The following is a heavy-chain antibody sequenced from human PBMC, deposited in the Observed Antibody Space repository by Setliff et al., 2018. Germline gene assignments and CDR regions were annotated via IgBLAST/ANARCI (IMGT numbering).Heavy chain of an antibody. CDR2: IIPILGIA. J-gene: IGHJ4*02. Sequence: SVKVSCKASGGTFSSYAISWVRQAPGQGLEWMGGIIPILGIASYAQKFQGRVTMTADKSTSTAYMELSSLRSEDTAVYYCARESRYYYDNLGTLDYWGQGTLVTVSS. V-gene: IGHV1-69*10. CDR3: ARESRYYYDNLGTLDY. D-gene: IGHD3-22*01. CDR1: GGTFSSYA.